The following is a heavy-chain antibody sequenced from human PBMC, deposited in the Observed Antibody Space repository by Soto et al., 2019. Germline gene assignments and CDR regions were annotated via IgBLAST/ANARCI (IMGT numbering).Heavy chain of an antibody. J-gene: IGHJ5*02. Sequence: QVQLQESGPGLVKPSGTLSLTCAVSGGSISSGTWWSWVRQPPGRGLEWIGEIYHSGSPNYNPSLKSRVTMSVDKSKNLFSLRLSSVTAADSALYYCARRVPAVPNWFDPWGQGTLVTVSS. CDR2: IYHSGSP. CDR1: GGSISSGTW. D-gene: IGHD2-2*01. CDR3: ARRVPAVPNWFDP. V-gene: IGHV4-4*02.